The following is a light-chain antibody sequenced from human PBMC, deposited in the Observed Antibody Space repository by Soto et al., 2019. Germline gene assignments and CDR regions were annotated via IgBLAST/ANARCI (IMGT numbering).Light chain of an antibody. V-gene: IGLV1-44*01. Sequence: QAVVTQPPSASGTPGQRVTISCSGSSSNIGSNTVNWYQQLPGTAPKLLIYSNDQRPSGVPDRFSGSKSGTSASLAISGPQSEDEADYYCAAWDDSLNGVEFGGGTKLTVL. CDR2: SND. CDR1: SSNIGSNT. CDR3: AAWDDSLNGVE. J-gene: IGLJ2*01.